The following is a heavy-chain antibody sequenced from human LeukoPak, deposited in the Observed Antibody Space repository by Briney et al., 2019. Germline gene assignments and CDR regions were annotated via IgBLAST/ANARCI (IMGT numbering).Heavy chain of an antibody. J-gene: IGHJ6*03. V-gene: IGHV3-48*03. CDR3: ASLPTVTTSGYMDV. D-gene: IGHD4-17*01. CDR2: ISSSGSTI. CDR1: GFTFSSYE. Sequence: PGGSLRLSCAASGFTFSSYEMDWVRQAPGKGLEWVSYISSSGSTIYYADSVKGRFTISRDNAKNSLYLQMNSLRAEDTAVYYCASLPTVTTSGYMDVWGKGTTVTVSS.